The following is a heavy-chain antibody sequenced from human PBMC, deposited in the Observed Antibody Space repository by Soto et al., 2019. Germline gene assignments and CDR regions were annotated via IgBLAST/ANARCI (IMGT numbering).Heavy chain of an antibody. J-gene: IGHJ6*03. V-gene: IGHV3-48*01. CDR1: GFTFSSYS. CDR2: ISSSSSTI. D-gene: IGHD3-9*01. Sequence: EVQLVESGGGLVQPGGSLRLSCAASGFTFSSYSMNWVRQAPGKGLEWVSYISSSSSTIYYADSVKGRFTISRDNAKNSLYLQMKSLRAEDTAVYYCASLTTDYYYYYMDVWGKGTTVTVSS. CDR3: ASLTTDYYYYYMDV.